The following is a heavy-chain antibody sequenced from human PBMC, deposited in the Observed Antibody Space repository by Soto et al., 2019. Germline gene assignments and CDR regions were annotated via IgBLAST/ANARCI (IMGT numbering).Heavy chain of an antibody. CDR1: GFTFSSYA. J-gene: IGHJ4*02. V-gene: IGHV3-23*01. CDR3: AKDKRPLSYCSGGSCYLYFDY. Sequence: PGGSLRLSCAASGFTFSSYAMSWVRQAPGKGLEWVSAISGSGGSTYYADSVKGRFTISRDNSKSTLYLQMNSLRAEDTAVYYCAKDKRPLSYCSGGSCYLYFDYWGQGTLVTVSS. D-gene: IGHD2-15*01. CDR2: ISGSGGST.